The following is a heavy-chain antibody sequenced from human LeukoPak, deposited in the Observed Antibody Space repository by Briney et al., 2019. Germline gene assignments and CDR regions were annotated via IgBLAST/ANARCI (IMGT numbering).Heavy chain of an antibody. CDR1: GSTFTAIP. Sequence: GGPLRPPFAPLGSTFTAIPLGWARQPQGRGLGGAPAISGSGGSTYYADSVKGRFTISRDNSKNTLYLQMNSLRAEDTAVYYCAKDPHSYGLYYFDYWGQGTLVTVSS. CDR2: ISGSGGST. CDR3: AKDPHSYGLYYFDY. J-gene: IGHJ4*02. D-gene: IGHD5-18*01. V-gene: IGHV3-23*01.